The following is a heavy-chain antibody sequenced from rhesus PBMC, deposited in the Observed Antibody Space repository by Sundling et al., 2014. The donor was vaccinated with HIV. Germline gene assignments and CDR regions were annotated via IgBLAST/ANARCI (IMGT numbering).Heavy chain of an antibody. J-gene: IGHJ4*01. V-gene: IGHV3-201*01. Sequence: EVQLVESGGGVVQPGGSLRLSCVASGFTFDDYAIHWVRQAPGKGLEWVSGFSWSDDSTFYADSVKGRFTISRDNAKNSLYLQMDSLRAEDTALFYCARGETIEYCSGGVCYTSGYHFDYWGQGVLVTVSS. CDR2: FSWSDDST. CDR3: ARGETIEYCSGGVCYTSGYHFDY. D-gene: IGHD2-39*02. CDR1: GFTFDDYA.